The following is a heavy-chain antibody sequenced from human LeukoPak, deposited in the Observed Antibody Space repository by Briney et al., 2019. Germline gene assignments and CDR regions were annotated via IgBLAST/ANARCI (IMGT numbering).Heavy chain of an antibody. CDR2: IIPILGIA. Sequence: ASVKVSCKASGGTFSSYAISWVRQAPGQGLEWMGRIIPILGIANYAQKFQGRVTITADKSTSTAYMELSSLRSEDTAVYYCARDGVSGSYEYDYWGQGTLVTVSS. D-gene: IGHD1-26*01. CDR3: ARDGVSGSYEYDY. CDR1: GGTFSSYA. V-gene: IGHV1-69*04. J-gene: IGHJ4*02.